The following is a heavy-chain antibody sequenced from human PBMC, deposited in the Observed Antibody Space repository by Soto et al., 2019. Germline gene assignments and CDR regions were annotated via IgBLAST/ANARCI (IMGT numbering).Heavy chain of an antibody. CDR3: ARVCPSLITGTGSADY. D-gene: IGHD1-7*01. J-gene: IGHJ4*02. Sequence: PSETLSLTCAVYGGSFSGYYWSWIRQPPGKGLEWIGEINHSGSTNYNPSLKSRVTISVDTSKNQFSLKLSSVTAADTAVYYCARVCPSLITGTGSADYWGQGTLVTVSS. CDR1: GGSFSGYY. CDR2: INHSGST. V-gene: IGHV4-34*01.